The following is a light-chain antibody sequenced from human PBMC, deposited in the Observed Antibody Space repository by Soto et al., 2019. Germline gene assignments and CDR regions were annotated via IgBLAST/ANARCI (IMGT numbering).Light chain of an antibody. CDR2: DAS. CDR1: QSVSTY. Sequence: EIVLTQSPATLSLSPGERATLSCRASQSVSTYVAWYQQKPGQAPRLLIYDASNRATGIPARFSGSGSGTDFTLTISSLEPDDFAVYYCQQRSPGITFGPGTKVDIK. CDR3: QQRSPGIT. V-gene: IGKV3-11*01. J-gene: IGKJ3*01.